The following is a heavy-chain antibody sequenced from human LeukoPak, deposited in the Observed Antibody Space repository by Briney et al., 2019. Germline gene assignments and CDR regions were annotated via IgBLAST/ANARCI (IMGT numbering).Heavy chain of an antibody. CDR2: MNPNSGNT. CDR3: ARSITMVRGVTIPYYYYYMDV. V-gene: IGHV1-8*01. J-gene: IGHJ6*03. Sequence: ASVKVSCKASGYTFTSYDINWVRQATGQGLEWMGWMNPNSGNTGYAQKFQGRVTMTRNTSISTAYKELSSLRSEDTAVYYCARSITMVRGVTIPYYYYYMDVWGKGTTVTVSS. CDR1: GYTFTSYD. D-gene: IGHD3-10*01.